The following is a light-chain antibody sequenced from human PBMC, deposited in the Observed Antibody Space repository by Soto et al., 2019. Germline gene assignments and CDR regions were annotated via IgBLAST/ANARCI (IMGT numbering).Light chain of an antibody. J-gene: IGKJ1*01. Sequence: DIQMTQSPPTLSASVGDRVTITCRASQSISSWLAWYQQKPGKAPKFLIYDASNLESGVPSRFSGSGSGTEFTLTISRLQPGDFATYYCQQYSSYWTFGQGTKVDTK. CDR1: QSISSW. CDR3: QQYSSYWT. V-gene: IGKV1-5*01. CDR2: DAS.